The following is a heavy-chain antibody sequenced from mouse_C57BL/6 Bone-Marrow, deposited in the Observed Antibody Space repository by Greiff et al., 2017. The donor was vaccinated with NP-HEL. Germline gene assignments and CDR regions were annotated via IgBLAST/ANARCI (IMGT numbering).Heavy chain of an antibody. Sequence: QVHVKQSGAELVKPGASVKISCKASGYAFSSYWMNWVKQRPGKGLEWIGQIYPGDGDTNYNGKFKGKATLTADKSSSTAYMQLSSLTSEDSAVYFCGRGGVTTVVDDYWGQGTTLTVSS. CDR2: IYPGDGDT. J-gene: IGHJ2*01. CDR3: GRGGVTTVVDDY. CDR1: GYAFSSYW. V-gene: IGHV1-80*01. D-gene: IGHD1-1*01.